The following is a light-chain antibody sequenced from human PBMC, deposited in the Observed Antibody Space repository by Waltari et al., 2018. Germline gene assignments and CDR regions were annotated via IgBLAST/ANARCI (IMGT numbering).Light chain of an antibody. J-gene: IGLJ3*02. CDR1: SSDIGGYNR. V-gene: IGLV2-14*03. Sequence: QSALTQPASVSGSPGQSITISCTGTSSDIGGYNRVSGYQQHPGKVPKLMIFDGSKWPSGVSHRFSGSKSGNTASLTISGLQAEDEADYDCCSHTRSDSWVFGGGTKLTVL. CDR2: DGS. CDR3: CSHTRSDSWV.